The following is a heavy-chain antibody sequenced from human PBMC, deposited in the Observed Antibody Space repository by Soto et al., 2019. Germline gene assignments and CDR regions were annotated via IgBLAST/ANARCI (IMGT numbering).Heavy chain of an antibody. CDR2: ISWNGGRI. CDR3: AKGGYCTEGVCYYRGMDV. D-gene: IGHD2-8*01. Sequence: EVRLVESGGGLVQPGRSLRLSCAASGFTFDDSVMIWVRQTPGKGLEWVSGISWNGGRIGYADSVKGRFTISRDNAKNSVFLQMNSLRAEDTALYYCAKGGYCTEGVCYYRGMDVWGQGTTVTVSS. J-gene: IGHJ6*02. CDR1: GFTFDDSV. V-gene: IGHV3-9*01.